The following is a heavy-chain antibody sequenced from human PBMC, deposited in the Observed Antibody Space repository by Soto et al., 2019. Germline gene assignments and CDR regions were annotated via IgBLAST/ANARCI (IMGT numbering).Heavy chain of an antibody. CDR1: GFTFSSYA. CDR3: AKVDPPVGATPN. V-gene: IGHV3-23*01. CDR2: ISGSGGST. Sequence: ETLRLSCAASGFTFSSYAMSWVRQAPGKGLEWVSAISGSGGSTYYADSVKGRFTISRDNSKNTLYLQMNSLRAEDTAVYHCAKVDPPVGATPNWGQGTLVTVSS. J-gene: IGHJ4*02. D-gene: IGHD1-26*01.